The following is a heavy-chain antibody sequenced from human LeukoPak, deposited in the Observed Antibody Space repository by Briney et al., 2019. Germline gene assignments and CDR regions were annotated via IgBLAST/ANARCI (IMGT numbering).Heavy chain of an antibody. CDR1: GFTFSSYA. D-gene: IGHD6-13*01. CDR3: AKGFQQLVYYYYYMDV. CDR2: ISGSGGST. Sequence: PGGSLRLSCAASGFTFSSYAMSWVRQAPGKGLEWVSAISGSGGSTYYADSVKGRFTISRDNSKNTPYLQMNSLRAEDTAVYYCAKGFQQLVYYYYYMDVWGKGTTVTVSS. J-gene: IGHJ6*03. V-gene: IGHV3-23*01.